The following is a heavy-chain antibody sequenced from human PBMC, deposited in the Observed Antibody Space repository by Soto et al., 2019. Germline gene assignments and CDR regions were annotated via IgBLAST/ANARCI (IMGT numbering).Heavy chain of an antibody. D-gene: IGHD5-12*01. V-gene: IGHV4-59*01. CDR1: GGSISSYY. J-gene: IGHJ4*02. CDR3: ARKSKVATAFDY. Sequence: QVQLQESGPGLVKPSETLSLTCTVSGGSISSYYWIWIRQPPGKGLEWIGYIYYSGSTNYNPSLTSRFTISVDTSKNQCSLKLISVTAAYTDVYYCARKSKVATAFDYWGQGTLVTVSS. CDR2: IYYSGST.